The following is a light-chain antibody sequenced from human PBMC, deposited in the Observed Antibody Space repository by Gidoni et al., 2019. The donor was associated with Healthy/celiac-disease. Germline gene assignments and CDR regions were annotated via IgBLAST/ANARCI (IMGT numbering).Light chain of an antibody. CDR1: SSDVGGYNY. V-gene: IGLV2-14*03. J-gene: IGLJ1*01. CDR2: DVS. Sequence: HSALTQPASVSGSPGQSITISCTGTSSDVGGYNYVAWYQQHPGNAPKLMIYDVSNRPSGVANRFSGSKSGNTASLTISGLQAEDEADYYCSSYTSSSTLYVFGTGTKVTVL. CDR3: SSYTSSSTLYV.